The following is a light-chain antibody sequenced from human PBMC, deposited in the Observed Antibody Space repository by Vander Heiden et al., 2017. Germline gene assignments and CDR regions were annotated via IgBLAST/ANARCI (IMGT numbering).Light chain of an antibody. CDR2: AAS. J-gene: IGKJ2*01. V-gene: IGKV1-8*01. CDR3: QQYYSYLYT. CDR1: QGISSY. Sequence: AIRITQSPSSLSASTGDRVTITCRASQGISSYLAWYQQQPGKAPKLLIYAASTLQSGVPSRFSGSGSGTDFTLTISCLQSEDFATYYCQQYYSYLYTFGQGTKLEIK.